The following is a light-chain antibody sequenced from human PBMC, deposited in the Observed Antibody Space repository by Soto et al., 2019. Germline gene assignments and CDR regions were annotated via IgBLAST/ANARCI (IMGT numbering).Light chain of an antibody. V-gene: IGKV1-27*01. CDR1: QDISNF. J-gene: IGKJ4*01. CDR2: AAS. Sequence: ILMTESPSSLSAFVGDRVTITCRASQDISNFLAWYQQKPGKVLKLLIYAASTLQSGVPSRFSGSGSGTDFTLNISSLQTEDVATYYCQKCKVAPFTFGGGTKVDIK. CDR3: QKCKVAPFT.